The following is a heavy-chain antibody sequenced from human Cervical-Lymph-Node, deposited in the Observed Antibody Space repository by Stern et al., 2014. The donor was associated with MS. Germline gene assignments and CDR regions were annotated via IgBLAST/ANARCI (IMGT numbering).Heavy chain of an antibody. D-gene: IGHD6-19*01. Sequence: VQLVESGGGLIQPGGSLRLSCAVSGFTVSSNYMSWVRQAPGKGLEWVSVIYTGGGTYYTDSVKGRFTISRDNSKNALFLQMNSLRADDTAVYYCARVGYSSGWLRNWGQGTLVTVSS. CDR2: IYTGGGT. V-gene: IGHV3-53*01. CDR3: ARVGYSSGWLRN. CDR1: GFTVSSNY. J-gene: IGHJ4*02.